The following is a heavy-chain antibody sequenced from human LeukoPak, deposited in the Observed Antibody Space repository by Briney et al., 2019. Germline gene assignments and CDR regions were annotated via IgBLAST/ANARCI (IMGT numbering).Heavy chain of an antibody. CDR2: ISSSSYT. J-gene: IGHJ4*02. CDR3: ARFSRGCSSTSCYGGDFDY. V-gene: IGHV3-11*06. D-gene: IGHD2-2*01. CDR1: GFTFSDYY. Sequence: GGSLRLSCAASGFTFSDYYMSWIRQAPGKGLEWVSYISSSSYTNYADSVKGRITISRDNAKNSLYLQMNSLRAEDTAVYYCARFSRGCSSTSCYGGDFDYWGQGTLVTVSS.